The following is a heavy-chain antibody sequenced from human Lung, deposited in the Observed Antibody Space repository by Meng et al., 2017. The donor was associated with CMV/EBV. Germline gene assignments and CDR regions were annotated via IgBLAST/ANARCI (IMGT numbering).Heavy chain of an antibody. CDR2: IGHDGNNE. V-gene: IGHV3-30*02. CDR3: GRDYVNSIDH. CDR1: GFTFGNYA. J-gene: IGHJ4*02. Sequence: GQLGGAGGGVVQPGGSLRPSLATSGFTFGNYAMHWVRQAPGKGLEWLAFIGHDGNNEQYADSMKGRFTISRDNFNTVYLQMRSLRDEDTALYYCGRDYVNSIDHWGQGTLVTVSS. D-gene: IGHD2/OR15-2a*01.